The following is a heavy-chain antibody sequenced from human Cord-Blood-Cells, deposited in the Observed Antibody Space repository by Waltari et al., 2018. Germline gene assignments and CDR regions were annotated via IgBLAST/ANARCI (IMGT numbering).Heavy chain of an antibody. J-gene: IGHJ4*02. Sequence: QVQLQESGPGLVKPSETLSLTCTVSGGSISSYYWSWIRQPPGKGLEWIGYIYYSGSTNYNPALTGRVTISVDTSKNQFSLKLSSVTAADTAVYYCARGWGSDYWGQGTLVTVSS. CDR2: IYYSGST. CDR1: GGSISSYY. CDR3: ARGWGSDY. V-gene: IGHV4-59*01. D-gene: IGHD7-27*01.